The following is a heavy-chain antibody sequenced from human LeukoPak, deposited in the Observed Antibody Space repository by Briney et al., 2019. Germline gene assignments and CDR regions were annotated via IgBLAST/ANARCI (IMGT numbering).Heavy chain of an antibody. CDR2: IKQDGSEK. CDR3: ARGRFCSSTNCYFDY. D-gene: IGHD2-2*01. CDR1: GFTFSSYW. Sequence: GGSLRLSCAASGFTFSSYWMSWVRQAPGKGLEWVANIKQDGSEKYYVDSVKGRFTISRDNAKSSLYLQMNSLRAEDTAVYYCARGRFCSSTNCYFDYWGQGTLVTVSS. J-gene: IGHJ4*02. V-gene: IGHV3-7*04.